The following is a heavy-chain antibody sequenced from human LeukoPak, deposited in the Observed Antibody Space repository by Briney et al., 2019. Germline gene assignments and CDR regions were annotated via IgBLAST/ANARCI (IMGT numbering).Heavy chain of an antibody. D-gene: IGHD3-22*01. CDR2: IHYSVTT. V-gene: IGHV4-61*01. CDR3: ARDLGYYDSSGTSKDY. CDR1: GGSVSSGTYF. J-gene: IGHJ4*02. Sequence: SETLSLTCTVSGGSVSSGTYFWTWVRQPPGKGLEWIGHIHYSVTTNYNPSLKSRVTISVDKSKNQFSLKPSSVTAADTAVYYCARDLGYYDSSGTSKDYWGQGTLVTVSS.